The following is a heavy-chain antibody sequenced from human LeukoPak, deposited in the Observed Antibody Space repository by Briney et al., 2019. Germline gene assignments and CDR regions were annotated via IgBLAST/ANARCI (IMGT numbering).Heavy chain of an antibody. J-gene: IGHJ6*04. CDR3: AGIPVFGVVLHQEPV. Sequence: GAPVKVSCKASGGTFSDYALNWVRQAPGQGLEWMGVFIPVLGTANSTQNFQDRVSITADISTHTVYMELSSLKSEDTAVYFCAGIPVFGVVLHQEPVWGKGTTVTVSS. V-gene: IGHV1-69*10. CDR2: FIPVLGTA. D-gene: IGHD2-8*01. CDR1: GGTFSDYA.